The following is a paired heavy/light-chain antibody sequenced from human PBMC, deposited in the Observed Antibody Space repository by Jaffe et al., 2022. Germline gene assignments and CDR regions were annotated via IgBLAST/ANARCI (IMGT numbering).Heavy chain of an antibody. CDR3: AKDRRYGDYSLYPTSIDY. Sequence: QVQLVESGGGVVQPGGSLRLSCAASGFTFSSYGMHWVRQAPGKGLEWVAFIRYDGSNKYYADSVKGRFTISRDNSKNTLYLQMNSLRAEDTAVYYCAKDRRYGDYSLYPTSIDYWGQGTLVTVSS. CDR1: GFTFSSYG. D-gene: IGHD4-17*01. J-gene: IGHJ4*02. V-gene: IGHV3-30*02. CDR2: IRYDGSNK.
Light chain of an antibody. CDR1: SSNIGNNY. CDR3: GTWDSSLRGGV. Sequence: QSVLTQPPSVSAAPGQKVTISCSGSSSNIGNNYVSWYQQLPGTAPKLLIYDNNKRPSGIPDRFSGSKSGTSATLGITGLQTGDEADYYCGTWDSSLRGGVFGTGTKVTVL. CDR2: DNN. J-gene: IGLJ1*01. V-gene: IGLV1-51*01.